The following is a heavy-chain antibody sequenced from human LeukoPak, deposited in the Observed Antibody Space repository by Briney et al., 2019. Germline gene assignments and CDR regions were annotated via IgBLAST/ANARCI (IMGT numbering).Heavy chain of an antibody. J-gene: IGHJ3*02. D-gene: IGHD3-16*01. Sequence: SETLSLTCTVSGGSIRSYYWSWIRQPAGKGLEWIGRVYTSGLTGYNPSPKSRVTMSVDTSKNQLSLKLTSVTAADTAVYYCARDGPYDSRTFDIWGQGTMVTVSS. CDR3: ARDGPYDSRTFDI. CDR2: VYTSGLT. CDR1: GGSIRSYY. V-gene: IGHV4-4*07.